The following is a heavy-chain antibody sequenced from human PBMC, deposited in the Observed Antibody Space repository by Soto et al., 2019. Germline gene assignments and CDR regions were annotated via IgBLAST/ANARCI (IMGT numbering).Heavy chain of an antibody. CDR2: IYHSGST. CDR1: GGSISSGGYS. CDR3: ARPFLNYYVSGSYFLHSSYCMDV. V-gene: IGHV4-30-2*03. D-gene: IGHD3-10*01. J-gene: IGHJ6*02. Sequence: SETLSLTCAVSGGSISSGGYSWSWIRQPPGKGLEWIGYIYHSGSTYYNPSLKSRVTISVDTSKNQFSLKLSSVTAADTAVYYCARPFLNYYVSGSYFLHSSYCMDVCGPGLTVTVSS.